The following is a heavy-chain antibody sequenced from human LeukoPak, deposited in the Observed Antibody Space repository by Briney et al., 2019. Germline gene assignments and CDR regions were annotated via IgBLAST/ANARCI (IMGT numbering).Heavy chain of an antibody. CDR3: ARDPGRWQQLGYFDY. D-gene: IGHD5-24*01. CDR2: IYYSGIT. V-gene: IGHV4-59*11. Sequence: SETLSPTCTVSGGSISSHFWSWIRQPPGKGLEWIGYIYYSGITNYNPSLKSRVTISVDTSKNQFSLKLSSVTAADTAVYYCARDPGRWQQLGYFDYWGQGTLVTVSS. J-gene: IGHJ4*02. CDR1: GGSISSHF.